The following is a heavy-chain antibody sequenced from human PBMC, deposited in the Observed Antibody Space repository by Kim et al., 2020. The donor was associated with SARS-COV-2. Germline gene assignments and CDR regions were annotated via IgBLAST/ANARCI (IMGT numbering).Heavy chain of an antibody. Sequence: GGSLRLSCAASGFTFSSYSMNWVRQAPGKGLEWVSSISSSSSYIYYADSVKGRFTISRDNAKNSLYLQMNSLRAEDTAVYYCARARGVRGVSAYYGMDVWGQGTTVTVSS. D-gene: IGHD3-10*01. CDR3: ARARGVRGVSAYYGMDV. CDR1: GFTFSSYS. V-gene: IGHV3-21*01. CDR2: ISSSSSYI. J-gene: IGHJ6*02.